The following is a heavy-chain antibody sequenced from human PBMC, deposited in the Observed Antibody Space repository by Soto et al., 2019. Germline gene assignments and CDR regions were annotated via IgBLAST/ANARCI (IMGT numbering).Heavy chain of an antibody. D-gene: IGHD3-10*01. CDR3: AKTYTGG. J-gene: IGHJ4*02. V-gene: IGHV3-23*01. CDR2: ISGMEDRT. Sequence: PGGSLRLSCAASGFTFSSSEMYWVRQAPGKGLEWVSGISGMEDRTNYADFVKGRFFISKDRAKNTLNLQMNGLRDDDTAVYYCAKTYTGGWGQGTQVTVSS. CDR1: GFTFSSSE.